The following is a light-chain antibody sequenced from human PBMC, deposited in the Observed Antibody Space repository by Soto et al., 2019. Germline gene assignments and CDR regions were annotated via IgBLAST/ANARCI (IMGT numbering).Light chain of an antibody. J-gene: IGLJ1*01. CDR2: DVT. CDR3: SSYTSSSTPYV. V-gene: IGLV2-14*01. CDR1: CSDVGGYNY. Sequence: QSVLTRPASVSGSPGQSITISCTGTCSDVGGYNYVSWYQQHPVKAPKLMIYDVTNRPSGVSDRFSGSKSGNTASLTISGLQAEDEADYYCSSYTSSSTPYVFGTGTKVTVL.